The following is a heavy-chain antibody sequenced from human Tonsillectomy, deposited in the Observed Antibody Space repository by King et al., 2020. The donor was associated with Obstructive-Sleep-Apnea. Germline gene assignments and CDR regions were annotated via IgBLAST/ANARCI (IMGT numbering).Heavy chain of an antibody. CDR1: GYSFTSYW. Sequence: VQLVESGAEVKKPGESLKISCKGSGYSFTSYWIGWVRQMPGKGLEWMGIIYPGDSDTRYSPSFQGQVTTSADKSISTAYLRWSSLKASDTAMYYCAGLGGEDSGRYPYYSYGMDVWGQGTPVTVSS. D-gene: IGHD1-26*01. J-gene: IGHJ6*02. CDR2: IYPGDSDT. V-gene: IGHV5-51*01. CDR3: AGLGGEDSGRYPYYSYGMDV.